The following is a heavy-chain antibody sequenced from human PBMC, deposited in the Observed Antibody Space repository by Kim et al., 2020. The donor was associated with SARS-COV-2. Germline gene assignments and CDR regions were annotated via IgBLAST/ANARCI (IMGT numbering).Heavy chain of an antibody. CDR3: ARAHESETGHYGMDV. CDR2: IYYSGST. CDR1: GGSISSYY. Sequence: SETLSLTCTVSGGSISSYYWSWIRQPPGKGLEWIGYIYYSGSTNYNPSLKSRVTISVDTSKNQFSLKLSSVTAADTAVYYCARAHESETGHYGMDVWGQGTTVTVSS. J-gene: IGHJ6*02. D-gene: IGHD3-3*01. V-gene: IGHV4-59*01.